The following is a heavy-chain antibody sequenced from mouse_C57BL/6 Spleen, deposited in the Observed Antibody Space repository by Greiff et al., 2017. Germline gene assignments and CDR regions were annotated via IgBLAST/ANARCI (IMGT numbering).Heavy chain of an antibody. CDR2: IDPSDSYT. Sequence: QVQLQQPGAELVMPGASVKLSCKASGYTFTSYWMHWVKQRPGQGLEWIGEIDPSDSYTNYNQKFKGKSTLTVDKSSSTAYMQLSSLTSEDSAVYYCATKGIYEGYSYYAMAYWGQGTLVTVSA. D-gene: IGHD2-3*01. CDR3: ATKGIYEGYSYYAMAY. CDR1: GYTFTSYW. J-gene: IGHJ4*01. V-gene: IGHV1-69*01.